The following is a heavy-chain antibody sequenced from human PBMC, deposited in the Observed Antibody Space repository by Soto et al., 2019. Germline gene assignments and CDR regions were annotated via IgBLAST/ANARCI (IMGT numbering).Heavy chain of an antibody. CDR2: ISGSGGST. CDR3: AKVSGSYPHLYFDY. J-gene: IGHJ4*02. CDR1: GFTFSSYW. D-gene: IGHD1-26*01. Sequence: GGSLRLSCAASGFTFSSYWMSWVRQAPGKGLEWVSAISGSGGSTYYADSVKGRFTISRDNSKNTLYLQMNSLRAEDTAVYYCAKVSGSYPHLYFDYWGQGTLVTVSS. V-gene: IGHV3-23*01.